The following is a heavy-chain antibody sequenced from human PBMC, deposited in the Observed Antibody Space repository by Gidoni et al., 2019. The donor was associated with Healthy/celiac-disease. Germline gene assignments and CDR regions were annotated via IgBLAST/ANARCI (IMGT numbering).Heavy chain of an antibody. D-gene: IGHD1-26*01. CDR3: AKEGIVGAYLDY. CDR2: ISGSGGSP. J-gene: IGHJ4*02. V-gene: IGHV3-23*01. Sequence: EVQLLESGGGLVQPGGSLRLSCAASGVPFSSYAMSWVRQDPGKGLGCVSAISGSGGSPYYADSVKVRFTISRDNSKNTLYLQMNSLRAEDTAVYYCAKEGIVGAYLDYWGQGTLVTVSS. CDR1: GVPFSSYA.